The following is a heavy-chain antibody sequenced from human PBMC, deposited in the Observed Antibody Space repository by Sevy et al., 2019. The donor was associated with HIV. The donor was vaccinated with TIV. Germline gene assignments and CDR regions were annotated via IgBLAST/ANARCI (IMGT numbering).Heavy chain of an antibody. CDR1: GFTFSSYS. D-gene: IGHD6-19*01. CDR3: ARGLRIAVAGEIDAFDI. V-gene: IGHV3-48*02. J-gene: IGHJ3*02. CDR2: ISSSSTI. Sequence: GGSLRLSCAASGFTFSSYSMNWVRQAPGKGLEWVSYISSSSTIYYADSVKGRFTISRDNAKNSLYLQMNSLRDEDTAVYYCARGLRIAVAGEIDAFDIWGQGTMVTVSS.